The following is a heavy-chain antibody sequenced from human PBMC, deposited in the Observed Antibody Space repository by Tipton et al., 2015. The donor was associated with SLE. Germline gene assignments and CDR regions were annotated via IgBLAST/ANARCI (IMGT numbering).Heavy chain of an antibody. D-gene: IGHD6-13*01. Sequence: LRLSCAASGFTFSDYYMSWIRQPPGKGLEWIGEINHSGSTYYNPSLKSRVTISVDRSKNQFSLKLSSVTAADTAVYYCARSSSWAAFDIWGQGTMVTVSS. CDR2: INHSGST. CDR1: GFTFSDYY. V-gene: IGHV4-34*01. CDR3: ARSSSWAAFDI. J-gene: IGHJ3*02.